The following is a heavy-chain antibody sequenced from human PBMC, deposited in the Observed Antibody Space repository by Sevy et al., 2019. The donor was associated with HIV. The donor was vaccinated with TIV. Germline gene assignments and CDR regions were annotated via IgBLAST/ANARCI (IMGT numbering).Heavy chain of an antibody. Sequence: GGSLRLSCTASGFTFGDYAMSGFRQAPRKGLEWVGFIRSKAYGGTTEYAASVKGRFTISRDDSKSIAYLQMNSLKTEDTAVYYCTRDIRPVPMVRGVIITGAFDIWGQGTMVTVSS. CDR1: GFTFGDYA. CDR3: TRDIRPVPMVRGVIITGAFDI. CDR2: IRSKAYGGTT. J-gene: IGHJ3*02. V-gene: IGHV3-49*03. D-gene: IGHD3-10*01.